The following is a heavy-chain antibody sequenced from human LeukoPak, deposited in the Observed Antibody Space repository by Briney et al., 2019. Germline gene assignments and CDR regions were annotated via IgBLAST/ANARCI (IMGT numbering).Heavy chain of an antibody. V-gene: IGHV4-34*01. CDR3: ARGQWGDRLRY. CDR1: GGPLTSYY. Sequence: SETLSLTYAVYGGPLTSYYHWTRMRQSPGKGLEWIGEVDHSGNIHFNPSLQSRVTISADTSKNQFSLKVRSVTAADTAVYYCARGQWGDRLRYWGQGTLVTVSS. J-gene: IGHJ4*02. CDR2: VDHSGNI. D-gene: IGHD1-26*01.